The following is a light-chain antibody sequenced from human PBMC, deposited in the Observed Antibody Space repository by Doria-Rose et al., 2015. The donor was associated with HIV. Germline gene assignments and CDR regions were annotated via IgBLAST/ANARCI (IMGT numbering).Light chain of an antibody. J-gene: IGKJ2*01. CDR1: QIINTY. CDR3: QQSYSTPRT. Sequence: DIQMTQSPTSLSASVGDRVTITCRASQIINTYLNWYQQKPGTAPKLLIYGTSTLQSGVPSRFSGTRSGTDFTLTISSLQPEDFATYYCQQSYSTPRTFSQGTKLDIK. V-gene: IGKV1-39*01. CDR2: GTS.